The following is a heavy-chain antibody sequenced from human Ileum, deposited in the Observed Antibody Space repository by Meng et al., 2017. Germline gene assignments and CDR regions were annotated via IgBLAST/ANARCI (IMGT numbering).Heavy chain of an antibody. V-gene: IGHV4-59*01. D-gene: IGHD6-19*01. J-gene: IGHJ4*02. CDR2: IHDSGST. Sequence: GSLRLSCTVSGGSTSSYYWSWIRQSPGKGLEWIGYIHDSGSTNYNPSLKSRVTISQDTSKKQFSLMLNSVTAADTAVYFCTGGTGWFIDYWGQGTLVTVSS. CDR1: GGSTSSYY. CDR3: TGGTGWFIDY.